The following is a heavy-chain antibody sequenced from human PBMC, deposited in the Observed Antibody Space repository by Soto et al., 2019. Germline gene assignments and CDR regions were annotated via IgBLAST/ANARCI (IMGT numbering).Heavy chain of an antibody. CDR3: AREPKPFMTGYYDL. CDR2: ISSTGSKT. J-gene: IGHJ4*02. D-gene: IGHD3-9*01. V-gene: IGHV3-23*01. Sequence: EARLSESGGGLVQPGGSLRLSCVVSGFSMSNHALTWVRQAPGKGLEWVSSISSTGSKTYYADSIKGRFTISRDNSKNTVFLQMNSLRPDDMAFYFCAREPKPFMTGYYDLWGQGTLVTVSS. CDR1: GFSMSNHA.